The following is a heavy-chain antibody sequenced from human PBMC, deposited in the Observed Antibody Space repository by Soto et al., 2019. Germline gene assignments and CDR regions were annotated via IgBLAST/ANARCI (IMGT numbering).Heavy chain of an antibody. CDR1: GGSISSSSYY. J-gene: IGHJ5*02. D-gene: IGHD2-2*01. V-gene: IGHV4-39*01. CDR2: IYYSGST. Sequence: SETLSLTCTVSGGSISSSSYYWGWIRQPPGKGLEWIGSIYYSGSTYYNPSLKSRVTISVDTSKNQFSLKLSSVTAADTAVYYCARQLSRRIPAAMRNWFDPWGQGTLVTVSS. CDR3: ARQLSRRIPAAMRNWFDP.